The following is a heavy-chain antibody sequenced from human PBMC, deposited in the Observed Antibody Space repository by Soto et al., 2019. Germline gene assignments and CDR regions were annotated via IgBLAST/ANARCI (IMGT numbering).Heavy chain of an antibody. V-gene: IGHV3-49*03. CDR1: RLTVWVYV. CDR3: TRDRGVYSSGWSNHKYSSGMDV. Sequence: PAIGSAAARLTVWVYVMSWFCQTQGKGAEGVGFIRSRDYGGTTEYPASVKGRLTISRDDSKNIAYLQMNSLKIEDTAEYYRTRDRGVYSSGWSNHKYSSGMDVSAQRPTVTVSS. CDR2: IRSRDYGGTT. J-gene: IGHJ6*02. D-gene: IGHD6-19*01.